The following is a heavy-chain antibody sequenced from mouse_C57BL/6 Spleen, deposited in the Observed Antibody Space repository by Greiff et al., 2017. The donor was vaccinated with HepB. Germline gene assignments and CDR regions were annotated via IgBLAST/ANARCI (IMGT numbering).Heavy chain of an antibody. J-gene: IGHJ3*01. V-gene: IGHV1-55*01. CDR2: IYPGSGST. D-gene: IGHD1-1*01. CDR1: GYTFTSYW. Sequence: VQLQQPGAELVKPGASVKMSCKASGYTFTSYWITWVKQRPGQGLEWIGDIYPGSGSTTYNEKFKSKATLTVDTSSSTAYMQLSSLTSEDSAVYYCARPPYYCSSSWFAYWGQGTLVTVSA. CDR3: ARPPYYCSSSWFAY.